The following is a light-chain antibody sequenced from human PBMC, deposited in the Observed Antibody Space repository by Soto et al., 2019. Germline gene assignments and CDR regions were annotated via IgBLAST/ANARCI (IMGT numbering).Light chain of an antibody. CDR1: QTIYSN. Sequence: IVMTQSPATLSVSPGDTASLSCRAGQTIYSNVAWYQHRPGQAPRLLIYQTSIRAAGIPARFSASGTGTDFTLTISDVQPEDFAVYYCHQRQSWPRTFGQGTKVDIK. CDR2: QTS. V-gene: IGKV3D-15*03. CDR3: HQRQSWPRT. J-gene: IGKJ1*01.